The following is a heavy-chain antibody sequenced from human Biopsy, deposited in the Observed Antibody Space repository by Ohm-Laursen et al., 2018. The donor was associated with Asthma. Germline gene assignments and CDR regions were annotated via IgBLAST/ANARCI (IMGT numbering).Heavy chain of an antibody. V-gene: IGHV4-61*01. CDR3: ARGTIVAGIDY. Sequence: GTLSLTCSVSGGSVSSDKYYWSWIRQPPGKGLEWIAYIFYSGATNYNPALKSRVAQSIDTSKSQFPLRLNSLSAADTAVYYCARGTIVAGIDYWGRGTLVTVSS. CDR1: GGSVSSDKYY. CDR2: IFYSGAT. J-gene: IGHJ4*02. D-gene: IGHD5-12*01.